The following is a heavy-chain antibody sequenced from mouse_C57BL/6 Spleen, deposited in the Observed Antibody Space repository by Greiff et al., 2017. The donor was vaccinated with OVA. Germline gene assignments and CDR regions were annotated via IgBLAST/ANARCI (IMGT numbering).Heavy chain of an antibody. J-gene: IGHJ2*01. Sequence: VQLQQPGAELVMPGASVKLSCKASGYTFTSYWMHWVKQRPGQGLEWIGEIDPSDSYTNYNQKFKGKSTLTVDKSSSTAYMQLSSLTSEDSAVYYCARWGDYYGSTGYFDYWGQGTTLTVSS. CDR2: IDPSDSYT. CDR3: ARWGDYYGSTGYFDY. V-gene: IGHV1-69*01. D-gene: IGHD1-1*01. CDR1: GYTFTSYW.